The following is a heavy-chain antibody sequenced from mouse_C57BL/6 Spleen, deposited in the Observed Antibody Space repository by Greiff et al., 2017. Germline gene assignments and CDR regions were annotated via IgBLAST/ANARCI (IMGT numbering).Heavy chain of an antibody. CDR2: IYPGNSDT. CDR1: GYTFTSYW. D-gene: IGHD1-1*01. CDR3: TVYYYGSPFAY. V-gene: IGHV1-5*01. J-gene: IGHJ3*01. Sequence: VQLQQSGTVLARPGASVKMSCKTSGYTFTSYWMHWVKQRPGQGLEWIGAIYPGNSDTSYNQKFKGKAKLTAVTSASTAYMELSSLTNEVSAVYYCTVYYYGSPFAYWGQGTLVTVSA.